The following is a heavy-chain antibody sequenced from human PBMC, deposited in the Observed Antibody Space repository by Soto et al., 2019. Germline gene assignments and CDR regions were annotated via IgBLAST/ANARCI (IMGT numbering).Heavy chain of an antibody. D-gene: IGHD3-22*01. CDR2: ISAGNGNT. CDR1: GYTFTSYA. V-gene: IGHV1-3*01. Sequence: ASVKVSCKASGYTFTSYAMHWVRQAPGQRLEWMGWISAGNGNTKYAQKFQGRVTMTTDTSTSTAYMELRSLRSDDTAVYYCARALTWYDSSVEPLWRQGTMVTFS. CDR3: ARALTWYDSSVEPL. J-gene: IGHJ3*01.